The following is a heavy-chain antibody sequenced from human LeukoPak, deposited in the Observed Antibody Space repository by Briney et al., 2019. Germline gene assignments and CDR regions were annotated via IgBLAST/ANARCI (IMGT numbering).Heavy chain of an antibody. D-gene: IGHD4-17*01. J-gene: IGHJ2*01. Sequence: PGGSLRLSCAASGFTFSNYAMHWVRQAPGKRLEWVAVMSYDGNNKIYADSVKGRFTISRDNSKNSLSLQMNSLRPEDSAVYFCARPRAYGAASGWFFDLWGRGTLVTVSS. V-gene: IGHV3-30-3*01. CDR2: MSYDGNNK. CDR3: ARPRAYGAASGWFFDL. CDR1: GFTFSNYA.